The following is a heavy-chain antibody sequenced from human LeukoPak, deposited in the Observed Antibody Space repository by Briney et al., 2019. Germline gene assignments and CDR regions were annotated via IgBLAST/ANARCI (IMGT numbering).Heavy chain of an antibody. CDR2: ISGSGGST. J-gene: IGHJ4*02. Sequence: GGSLRLSCAASGFTFSSYAMSWVRQAPGKGLEWVSAISGSGGSTYYADSVKGRFTISRDNSKNTLYLQMNSLRAEDTAVYYCARIYYYDSSGLGYWGQGTLVTVSS. V-gene: IGHV3-23*01. D-gene: IGHD3-22*01. CDR1: GFTFSSYA. CDR3: ARIYYYDSSGLGY.